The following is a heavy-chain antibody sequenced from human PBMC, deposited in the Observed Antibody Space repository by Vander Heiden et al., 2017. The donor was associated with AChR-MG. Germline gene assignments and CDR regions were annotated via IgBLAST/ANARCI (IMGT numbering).Heavy chain of an antibody. CDR3: AKDRGMGLVAPLGALDY. D-gene: IGHD2-15*01. V-gene: IGHV3-30*18. Sequence: QVQLVESGGGVVQPGRSLRLSCAASGFTFSSYGMHWVRQAPGKGLEWVAVISYDGSNKYYADSVKGRFTISRDNSKNTLYLQMNSLRAEDTAVYYCAKDRGMGLVAPLGALDYWGQGTLVTVSS. CDR1: GFTFSSYG. CDR2: ISYDGSNK. J-gene: IGHJ4*02.